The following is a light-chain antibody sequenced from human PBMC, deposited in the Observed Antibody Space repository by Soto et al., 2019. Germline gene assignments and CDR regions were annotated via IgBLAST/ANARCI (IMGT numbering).Light chain of an antibody. CDR3: QSYDNSSVV. V-gene: IGLV6-57*04. CDR2: EDN. CDR1: SGRIASNF. J-gene: IGLJ2*01. Sequence: NFMLTQPHSVSESPGKTVTISCTRSSGRIASNFVQWYQQRPGSVPTTVIYEDNQRPSGVPDRFSGSVDSSSNSASLTISGLKTEDEAAYYCQSYDNSSVVFGGGTKLTVL.